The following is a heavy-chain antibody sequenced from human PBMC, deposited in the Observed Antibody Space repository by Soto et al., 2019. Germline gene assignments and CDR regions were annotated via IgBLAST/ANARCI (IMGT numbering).Heavy chain of an antibody. CDR1: GGSISSGDYY. Sequence: PSETLSLTCTVSGGSISSGDYYWSWIRQPPGKGLEWIGYIYYSGSTYYNPSLKSRVTVSVDTSKNQFSLKLSSVTAADTAVYYCAYSSGYKTPDYWGQGTLVTVSS. CDR3: AYSSGYKTPDY. D-gene: IGHD3-22*01. V-gene: IGHV4-30-4*01. J-gene: IGHJ4*02. CDR2: IYYSGST.